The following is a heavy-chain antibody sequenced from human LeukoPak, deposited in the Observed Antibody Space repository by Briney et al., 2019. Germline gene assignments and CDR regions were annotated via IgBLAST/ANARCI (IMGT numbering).Heavy chain of an antibody. Sequence: GGSLRLSCAASGFTFSSYAMSWVRQAPGKGLEWVSAISGSGGTTYYADSVKGRFTISRDNSKNTLYLQMNSLRAEDTAVYYCARSPIVGDPNWFDPWGQGTLVTVSS. D-gene: IGHD1-26*01. CDR3: ARSPIVGDPNWFDP. CDR1: GFTFSSYA. CDR2: ISGSGGTT. J-gene: IGHJ5*02. V-gene: IGHV3-23*01.